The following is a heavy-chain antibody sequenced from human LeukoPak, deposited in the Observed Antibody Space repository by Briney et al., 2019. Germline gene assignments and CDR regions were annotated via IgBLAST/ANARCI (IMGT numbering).Heavy chain of an antibody. D-gene: IGHD6-19*01. CDR3: VKYSSGWN. CDR1: GFTLSSNG. V-gene: IGHV3-74*01. J-gene: IGHJ4*02. Sequence: PGGSLRLSSAASGFTLSSNGMHWVREAPGKGLVWVSRINNDGSSTSYADSVKGRFTISRDNAKDTLFLQMNSLRAEDTAVYYCVKYSSGWNWGQGTLVTVSS. CDR2: INNDGSST.